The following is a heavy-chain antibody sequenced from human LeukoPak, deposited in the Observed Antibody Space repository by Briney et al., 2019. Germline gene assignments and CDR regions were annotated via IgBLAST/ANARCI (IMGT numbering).Heavy chain of an antibody. J-gene: IGHJ1*01. CDR1: GGSISTNY. CDR2: IYVTGTT. CDR3: ARGGPDLAREYFQY. Sequence: SAPLSLTCTVSGGSISTNYWNWIRQPAGKGLEWIGRIYVTGTTYYNPSLKSRLTMSVDASRNQFFLNLSSVTAADTAVYYCARGGPDLAREYFQYWGQGTLVTV. V-gene: IGHV4-4*07. D-gene: IGHD5-12*01.